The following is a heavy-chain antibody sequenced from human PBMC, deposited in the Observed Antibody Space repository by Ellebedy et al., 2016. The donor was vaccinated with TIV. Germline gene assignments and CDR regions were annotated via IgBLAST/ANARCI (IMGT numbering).Heavy chain of an antibody. CDR3: ARIQRGYSGYEGFDY. Sequence: GESLKISXAASGFTFSDYYMSWIRQAPGKGLEWVSYISSSGSTIYYADSVKGRFTISRDNAKNSLYLQMNSLRAEDTAVYYCARIQRGYSGYEGFDYWGQGTLVTVSS. CDR2: ISSSGSTI. D-gene: IGHD5-12*01. J-gene: IGHJ4*02. CDR1: GFTFSDYY. V-gene: IGHV3-11*01.